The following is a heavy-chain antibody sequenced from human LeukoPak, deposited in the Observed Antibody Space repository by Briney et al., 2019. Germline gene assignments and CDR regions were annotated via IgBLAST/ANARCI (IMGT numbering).Heavy chain of an antibody. V-gene: IGHV4-59*08. CDR3: ARVEWFFEY. D-gene: IGHD3-3*01. Sequence: PSETLSLTCTVSGGSISSYYWSWIRQPPGKGLEWIGTIFHSGSTYYNPSLKSRVTISVDTSNNQFSLKLSSVTAADTAVYYCARVEWFFEYWGQGTLVTVSS. J-gene: IGHJ4*02. CDR2: IFHSGST. CDR1: GGSISSYY.